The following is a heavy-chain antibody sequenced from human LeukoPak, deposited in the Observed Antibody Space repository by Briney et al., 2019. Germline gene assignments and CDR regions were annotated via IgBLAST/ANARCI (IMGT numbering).Heavy chain of an antibody. Sequence: PGGSLRLSCAASGFTFSSYEMNWVRQAPGKGLEWVSYISSSGSTIYYADSVKGRFTISRDNAKNSLYLQMNRLRAEDTAVYYCARESSWIAAAGTHPFDYWGQGTLVTVSS. J-gene: IGHJ4*02. CDR3: ARESSWIAAAGTHPFDY. CDR2: ISSSGSTI. V-gene: IGHV3-48*03. CDR1: GFTFSSYE. D-gene: IGHD6-13*01.